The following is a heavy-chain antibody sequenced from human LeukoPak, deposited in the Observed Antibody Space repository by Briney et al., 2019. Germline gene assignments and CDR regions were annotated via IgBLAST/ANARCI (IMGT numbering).Heavy chain of an antibody. CDR3: TKDWQGASRNYYYYYMDV. D-gene: IGHD1-14*01. Sequence: GGSLRLSCAASGFTFSSYWMHWVRHAPGKGLVWVSRINSDGSSTSYADSVKGRFTISRDNAKNTLYLQMNSLRAEDTAAYYCTKDWQGASRNYYYYYMDVWGKGTTVTVSS. CDR2: INSDGSST. J-gene: IGHJ6*03. CDR1: GFTFSSYW. V-gene: IGHV3-74*01.